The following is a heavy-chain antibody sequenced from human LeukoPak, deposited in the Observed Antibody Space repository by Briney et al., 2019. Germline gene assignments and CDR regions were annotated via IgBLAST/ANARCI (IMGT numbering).Heavy chain of an antibody. CDR1: GGSISSYY. Sequence: SETLSLTCTVSGGSISSYYWSWIRQPPGKGLEWIGYIYYSGSTDYNPSLKSRVTISVDTSKNQFSLKLSSVTAADTAVYYCARGFLDYYGSGSYLDAFDIWGQGTMVTVSS. D-gene: IGHD3-10*01. CDR3: ARGFLDYYGSGSYLDAFDI. J-gene: IGHJ3*02. V-gene: IGHV4-59*01. CDR2: IYYSGST.